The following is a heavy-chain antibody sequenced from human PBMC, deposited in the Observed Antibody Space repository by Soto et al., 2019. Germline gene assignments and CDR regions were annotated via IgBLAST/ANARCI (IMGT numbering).Heavy chain of an antibody. CDR3: ARDRVVNYYYGMDV. V-gene: IGHV3-33*01. CDR2: IWYDGSNK. Sequence: QVQLVESGGGVVQPGRSLRLSYAASGFTFSSYGMHWVRQAPGKGLEWVAVIWYDGSNKYYADSVKGRFTISRDNSKNTLYLQMNSLRAEDTAVYYCARDRVVNYYYGMDVWGQGTTVTVSS. D-gene: IGHD2-15*01. J-gene: IGHJ6*02. CDR1: GFTFSSYG.